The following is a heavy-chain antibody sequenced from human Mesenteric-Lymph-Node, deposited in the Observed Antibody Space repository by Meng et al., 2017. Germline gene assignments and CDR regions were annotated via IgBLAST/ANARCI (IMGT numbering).Heavy chain of an antibody. CDR3: ARDWGDVRGGFDF. J-gene: IGHJ4*02. CDR1: RDNVSSNSAA. Sequence: QVQLQTEVPELCKPSQTLSPTCAISRDNVSSNSAAWNWIRQSPSRGLEWLGRTYYRSKYYNDYALSVKSRITINPDTSKNQFSLQLNSVTPEDTAIYYCARDWGDVRGGFDFWGQGTLVTVSS. CDR2: TYYRSKYYN. D-gene: IGHD3-10*02. V-gene: IGHV6-1*01.